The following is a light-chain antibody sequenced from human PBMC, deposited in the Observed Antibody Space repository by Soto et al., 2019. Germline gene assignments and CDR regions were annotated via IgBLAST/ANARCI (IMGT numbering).Light chain of an antibody. CDR2: AAS. CDR1: QNIGRY. V-gene: IGKV1-39*01. J-gene: IGKJ5*01. CDR3: QQNYSPPPIT. Sequence: DIQMTQSPSSLSASVGDRVTVTCRASQNIGRYLNWYQQKPGKAPKLLIYAASTLQTGVPSRFSGSGSGTDFTLTISSLQPEDFATYYCQQNYSPPPITFGQGTRLEIK.